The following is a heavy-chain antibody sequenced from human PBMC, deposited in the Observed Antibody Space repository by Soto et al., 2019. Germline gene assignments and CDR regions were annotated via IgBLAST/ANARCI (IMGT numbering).Heavy chain of an antibody. Sequence: EVQLVESGGGLVQPGGSLRLSCAASGFTVSSNYSGGSTYYADSVKGRFTISRDNSKNTLYLQMNSLRAEDTAVYYCARMGVIPFYYYGIDVWGQGTTVTVSS. CDR3: ARMGVIPFYYYGIDV. J-gene: IGHJ6*02. D-gene: IGHD3-16*02. CDR1: GFTVSSN. V-gene: IGHV3-66*01. CDR2: SGGST.